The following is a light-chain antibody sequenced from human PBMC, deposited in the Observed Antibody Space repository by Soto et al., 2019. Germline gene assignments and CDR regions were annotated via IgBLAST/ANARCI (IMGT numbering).Light chain of an antibody. CDR1: QGIRNY. J-gene: IGKJ2*01. V-gene: IGKV1-5*03. Sequence: DIQMTQSPSSLSASVGDRVTITCRASQGIRNYLAWYQQKPGKAPKLLIYKASSVESGVPSRFYGSGSGTEFSLTISNLQPDDFASYYCQQYNSYFSFGQGTKVEIK. CDR3: QQYNSYFS. CDR2: KAS.